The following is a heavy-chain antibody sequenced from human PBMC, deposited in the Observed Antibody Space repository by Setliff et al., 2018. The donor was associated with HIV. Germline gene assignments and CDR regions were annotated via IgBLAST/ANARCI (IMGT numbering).Heavy chain of an antibody. D-gene: IGHD1-26*01. CDR1: GGSISSSTYY. J-gene: IGHJ5*01. CDR2: IHFSGST. CDR3: ARTTYSGSYFNDS. Sequence: PSETLSLTCTVSGGSISSSTYYWGWIRQPPGKGLEWIGNIHFSGSTYYNPSLKSRVTVSVDPSKNQFSLKLSSVTAADTAVYYCARTTYSGSYFNDSWGQGQWSPSPQ. V-gene: IGHV4-39*01.